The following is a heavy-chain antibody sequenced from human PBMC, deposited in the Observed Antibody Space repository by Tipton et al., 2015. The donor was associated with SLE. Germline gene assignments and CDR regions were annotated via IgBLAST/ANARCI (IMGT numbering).Heavy chain of an antibody. CDR3: ARSGYADYFDF. J-gene: IGHJ4*02. Sequence: QLVQSGAEVKKPGASVKVSCKASGYNFRNYYLHWVRQAPGRGLEWMGVIDPNGGTTGHAQKFQARVTMTRDTSTSTVHMELISLRSEDTAVYYCARSGYADYFDFWGQGTLVTVSS. D-gene: IGHD6-25*01. CDR2: IDPNGGTT. V-gene: IGHV1-46*01. CDR1: GYNFRNYY.